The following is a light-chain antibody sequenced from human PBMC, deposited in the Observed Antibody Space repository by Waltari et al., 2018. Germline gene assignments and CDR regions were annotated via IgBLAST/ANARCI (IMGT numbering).Light chain of an antibody. V-gene: IGKV3-15*01. CDR3: QQYYDWRS. CDR2: HAS. CDR1: QSIGTS. Sequence: EIVMTQSPATLSVSPGERATLSCRASQSIGTSLAWFQQKPDQAPRLLIYHASTRATGIPARLSGSGSGTEFTLTIGSLQSEDFAVYYCQQYYDWRSFGQGTKLEIK. J-gene: IGKJ2*01.